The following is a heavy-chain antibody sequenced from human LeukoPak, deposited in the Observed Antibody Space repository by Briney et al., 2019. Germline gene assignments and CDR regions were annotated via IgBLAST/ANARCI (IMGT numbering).Heavy chain of an antibody. D-gene: IGHD6-6*01. CDR2: INHSGST. CDR3: AITRSIAARVVNY. CDR1: GGSFSGYY. V-gene: IGHV4-34*01. J-gene: IGHJ4*02. Sequence: SETLSLTCAVYGGSFSGYYWSWIRQPPGKGLEWIGEINHSGSTNYNPSLKSRVTISVDTSKNQFSLKLSSVTAADTAVYYCAITRSIAARVVNYWGQGTLVTASS.